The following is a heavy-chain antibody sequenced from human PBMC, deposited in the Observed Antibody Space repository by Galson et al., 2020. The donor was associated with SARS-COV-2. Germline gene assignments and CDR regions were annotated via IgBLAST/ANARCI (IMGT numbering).Heavy chain of an antibody. CDR2: IYYSGSP. D-gene: IGHD2-15*01. J-gene: IGHJ6*03. CDR1: GGSISSGGYY. CDR3: ARVVVVVAATFDYYYYMDV. Sequence: SETLSLTCTVSGGSISSGGYYWSWIRQHPGKGLEWIGYIYYSGSPYSNPSPKSRVTISVDTSKNQFSLKLSSVTAADTAVYYCARVVVVVAATFDYYYYMDVWGKGTTVTVSS. V-gene: IGHV4-31*03.